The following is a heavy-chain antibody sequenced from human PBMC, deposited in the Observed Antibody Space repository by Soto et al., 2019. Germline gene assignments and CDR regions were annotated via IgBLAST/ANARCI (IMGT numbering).Heavy chain of an antibody. V-gene: IGHV4-34*01. CDR3: ARGGFIIRYYYNYGMVV. Sequence: SEPLSLTCAVYDGSFSGYYWCWIRQPPGKGLECIGKINHSGSTCLNPSLNSRVTIPVDTAKKQCALDLSSVTAAATAVYDCARGGFIIRYYYNYGMVVWGQGTTVTVSS. J-gene: IGHJ6*02. CDR1: DGSFSGYY. D-gene: IGHD2-2*03. CDR2: INHSGST.